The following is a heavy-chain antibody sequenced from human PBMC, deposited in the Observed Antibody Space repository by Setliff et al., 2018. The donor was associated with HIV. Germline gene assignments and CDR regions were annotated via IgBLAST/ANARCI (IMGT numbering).Heavy chain of an antibody. D-gene: IGHD2-15*01. CDR1: GYTLTELS. CDR3: ATPGWVAAPREYFQH. V-gene: IGHV1-24*01. Sequence: RASVKVSCKVSGYTLTELSMHWVRQAPGKGLEWMGGFDPEDGETIYAQKFQGRVTMTEDTSTDTAYMELSSLRSEDTAVYYCATPGWVAAPREYFQHWGQGTTVTVSS. CDR2: FDPEDGET. J-gene: IGHJ1*01.